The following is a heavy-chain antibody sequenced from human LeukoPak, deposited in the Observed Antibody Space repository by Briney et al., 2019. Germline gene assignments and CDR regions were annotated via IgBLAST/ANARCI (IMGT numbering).Heavy chain of an antibody. V-gene: IGHV3-33*06. CDR3: AKDHPRQRVTAHTPFDY. D-gene: IGHD2-15*01. Sequence: PGGSLRLSCAASGFISSSYGMHWVRQAPGKGLEWVALIWIDGSNRFYAYSLKGRFTISRDNYENTLYLQMNSLRAEDKAIYYCAKDHPRQRVTAHTPFDYWGQGTLVTVSS. J-gene: IGHJ4*02. CDR1: GFISSSYG. CDR2: IWIDGSNR.